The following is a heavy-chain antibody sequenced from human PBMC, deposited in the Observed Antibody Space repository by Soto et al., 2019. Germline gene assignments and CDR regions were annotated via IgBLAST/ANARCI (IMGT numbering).Heavy chain of an antibody. CDR1: GFTFSSYA. J-gene: IGHJ6*02. CDR3: AKDGGLGRKSRGYSYGAPYYYYGMDV. CDR2: ISGSGGST. V-gene: IGHV3-23*01. Sequence: GGSLRLSCAASGFTFSSYAMSWVRQAPGKGLEWVSAISGSGGSTYYADSVKGRFTISRDNSKNTLYLQMNSLRAEDTAVYYCAKDGGLGRKSRGYSYGAPYYYYGMDVWGQGTTVTVPS. D-gene: IGHD5-18*01.